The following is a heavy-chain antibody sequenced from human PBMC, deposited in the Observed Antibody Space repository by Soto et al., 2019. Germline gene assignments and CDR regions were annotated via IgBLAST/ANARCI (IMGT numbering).Heavy chain of an antibody. Sequence: KPSETLSLTXTVSGGSISSSSYYWGWIRQPPGKGLEWIGSIYYSGSTYYNPSLKSRVTISVDTSKNQFSLKLSSVTAADTAVYYCARHERYSSLDPWGQGTLVTVSS. CDR3: ARHERYSSLDP. D-gene: IGHD5-18*01. CDR2: IYYSGST. CDR1: GGSISSSSYY. V-gene: IGHV4-39*01. J-gene: IGHJ5*02.